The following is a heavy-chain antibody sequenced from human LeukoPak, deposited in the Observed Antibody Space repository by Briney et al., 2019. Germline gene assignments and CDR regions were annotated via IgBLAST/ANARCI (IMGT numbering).Heavy chain of an antibody. CDR2: ISYDGSNK. Sequence: GRSLRLSCAASGFTFTSYVMHWVRQAPGKGLQWVALISYDGSNKYYADSVKGRFTISRDNSKNTLYLQMNSLRAEDTAVYYCARIGGDRHPIEYWGQGTLVTVSS. CDR3: ARIGGDRHPIEY. CDR1: GFTFTSYV. V-gene: IGHV3-30*03. J-gene: IGHJ4*02. D-gene: IGHD2-21*02.